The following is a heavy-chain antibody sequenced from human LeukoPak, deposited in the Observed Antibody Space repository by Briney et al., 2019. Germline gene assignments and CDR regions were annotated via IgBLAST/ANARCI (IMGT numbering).Heavy chain of an antibody. D-gene: IGHD5-24*01. CDR1: GFTFSSYA. CDR2: ISGSGGST. J-gene: IGHJ6*02. Sequence: TGGSLRLSCAAPGFTFSSYAMSWVRQAPGKGLEWVSAISGSGGSTYYADSVKGRFTISRDNSKNTLYLQMNSLRAEDTAVYYCAKDGRDGYNYYYYGMDVWGQGTTVTVSS. V-gene: IGHV3-23*01. CDR3: AKDGRDGYNYYYYGMDV.